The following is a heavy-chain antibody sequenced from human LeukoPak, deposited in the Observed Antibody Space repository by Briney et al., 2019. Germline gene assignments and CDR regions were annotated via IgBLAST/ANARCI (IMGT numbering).Heavy chain of an antibody. D-gene: IGHD2-15*01. CDR2: IWYDGSNK. V-gene: IGHV3-33*01. CDR1: GFTFSSYG. CDR3: ATQSWVAAGDY. J-gene: IGHJ4*02. Sequence: GGSLRLSCAASGFTFSSYGMHWVRQAPGKGLEWVAVIWYDGSNKYYADSVKGRFTISRDNSKNTLYLQKNSLRAEDTAVYYCATQSWVAAGDYWGQGTLVTVSS.